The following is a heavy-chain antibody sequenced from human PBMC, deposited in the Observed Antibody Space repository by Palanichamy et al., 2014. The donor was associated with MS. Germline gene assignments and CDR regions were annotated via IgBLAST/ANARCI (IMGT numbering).Heavy chain of an antibody. CDR2: IWYDGSNK. Sequence: VQLVESGGGVVQPGRSLRLSCAASGFTFSSYGMHWVRQAPGKGLEWVAVIWYDGSNKYYADSVKGRFTISRDNSKNTLYLQMNSLRAEDTAVYYCARGARAAYYFDYWGQGTLVTVSS. J-gene: IGHJ4*02. V-gene: IGHV3-33*01. CDR3: ARGARAAYYFDY. CDR1: GFTFSSYG.